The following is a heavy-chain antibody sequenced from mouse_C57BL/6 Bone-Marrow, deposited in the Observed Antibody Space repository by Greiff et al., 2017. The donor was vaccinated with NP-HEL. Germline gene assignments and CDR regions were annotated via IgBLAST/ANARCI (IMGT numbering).Heavy chain of an antibody. V-gene: IGHV1-26*01. CDR2: INPNNGGT. D-gene: IGHD4-1*01. CDR3: ARGNWGYWYFDV. CDR1: GYTFTDYY. Sequence: VQLQQSGPELVKPGASVKISCKASGYTFTDYYMNWVKQSHGKSLEWIGDINPNNGGTSYNQKFKGKATLTVDKSSSTAYMELRSLTSEDSAVYYCARGNWGYWYFDVWGTGTTVTVSS. J-gene: IGHJ1*03.